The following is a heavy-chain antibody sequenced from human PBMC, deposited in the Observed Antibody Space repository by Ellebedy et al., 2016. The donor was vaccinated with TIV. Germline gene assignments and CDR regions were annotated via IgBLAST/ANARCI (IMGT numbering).Heavy chain of an antibody. CDR1: GYSFTGYY. CDR2: ISAYNGNT. CDR3: ARYCNSTTCSNWFDP. Sequence: AASVKVSCKAYGYSFTGYYIHWVRQAPGQGLEWMGWISAYNGNTNYAQMLQGRVTMTTDTFTSTAYMELRSLRSDDTAVYYCARYCNSTTCSNWFDPWGQGTLVTVSS. J-gene: IGHJ5*02. D-gene: IGHD2-2*01. V-gene: IGHV1-18*04.